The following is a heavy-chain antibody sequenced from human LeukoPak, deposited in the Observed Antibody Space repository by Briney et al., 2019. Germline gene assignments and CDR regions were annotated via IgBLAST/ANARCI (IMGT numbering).Heavy chain of an antibody. Sequence: GASVKVPCKASGYTFTSYGISWVRQAPGQGLEWMGWISAYNGNTNYAQKLQGRVTMTTDTSTSTAYMELRSLRSDDTAVYYCARAPRPGGRFIAVAGDGFDYWGQGTLVTVSS. CDR3: ARAPRPGGRFIAVAGDGFDY. CDR2: ISAYNGNT. J-gene: IGHJ4*02. CDR1: GYTFTSYG. V-gene: IGHV1-18*01. D-gene: IGHD6-19*01.